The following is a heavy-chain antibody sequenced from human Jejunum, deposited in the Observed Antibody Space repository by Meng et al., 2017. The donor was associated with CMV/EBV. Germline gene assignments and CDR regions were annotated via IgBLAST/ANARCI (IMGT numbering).Heavy chain of an antibody. J-gene: IGHJ4*02. D-gene: IGHD3-22*01. CDR1: FRSHA. CDR3: AKSRWAYYDSSGYCFDY. V-gene: IGHV3-23*01. Sequence: FRSHAMSWVRQAPGKGLEWVSLISSHGSVAYYADSVKGRFTISRDNSKNTLYLQMNSLRAEDTAMYYCAKSRWAYYDSSGYCFDYWGQGTLVTVSS. CDR2: ISSHGSVA.